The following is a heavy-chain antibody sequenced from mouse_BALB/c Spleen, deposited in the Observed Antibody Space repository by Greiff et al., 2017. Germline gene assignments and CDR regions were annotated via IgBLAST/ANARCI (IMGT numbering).Heavy chain of an antibody. J-gene: IGHJ1*01. CDR3: ARGYGSSPSYWYFDV. D-gene: IGHD1-1*01. CDR2: IDPANGNT. CDR1: GFNIKDTY. V-gene: IGHV14-3*02. Sequence: VQLQQSGAELVKPGASVKLSCTASGFNIKDTYMHWVKQRPEQGLEWIGRIDPANGNTKYDPKFQGKATITADTSSNTAYLQLSSLTSEDTAVYYCARGYGSSPSYWYFDVWGAGTTVTVSS.